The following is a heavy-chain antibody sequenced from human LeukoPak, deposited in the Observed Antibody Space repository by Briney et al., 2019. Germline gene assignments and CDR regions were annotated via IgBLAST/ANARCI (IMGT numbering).Heavy chain of an antibody. CDR3: ARGTVTSSPPYYYGMDV. D-gene: IGHD4-17*01. CDR2: IYAGGST. J-gene: IGHJ6*02. CDR1: GFTVSNNY. V-gene: IGHV3-53*01. Sequence: RGSLRLSCAASGFTVSNNYMSWVRQSPGKGLEWVSTIYAGGSTYYADSVEGRFTISRDTSKNTLYLQVNSLRGEDTAVYFCARGTVTSSPPYYYGMDVWGQGTTVTVSS.